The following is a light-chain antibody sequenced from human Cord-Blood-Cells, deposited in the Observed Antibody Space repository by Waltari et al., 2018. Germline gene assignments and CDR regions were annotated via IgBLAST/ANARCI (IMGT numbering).Light chain of an antibody. CDR3: QQYGSSPYS. J-gene: IGKJ2*03. Sequence: EIVLTQSPGTLSLSPGERATLPCRASQSVSSSYLAWYQQKPGQAPRLLIYGASSRATDTPERFSGSGSGTVFTLTSSRLEPEDFAVYYCQQYGSSPYSFGQGTKLEIK. V-gene: IGKV3-20*01. CDR1: QSVSSSY. CDR2: GAS.